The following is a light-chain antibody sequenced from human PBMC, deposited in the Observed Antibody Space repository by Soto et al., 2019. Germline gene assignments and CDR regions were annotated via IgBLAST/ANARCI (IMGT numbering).Light chain of an antibody. V-gene: IGLV1-47*01. CDR3: AAWDDSLRGQV. CDR1: SSNIGSNY. J-gene: IGLJ3*02. Sequence: QSVLTQPPSASGTLGQRVTISCSGRSSNIGSNYVYWYQHLPGTAPKLLIYKNDQRPSGVPDRFSGSKSGTSASLAISGLLSEDETDYYCAAWDDSLRGQVFGGGTKLTVL. CDR2: KND.